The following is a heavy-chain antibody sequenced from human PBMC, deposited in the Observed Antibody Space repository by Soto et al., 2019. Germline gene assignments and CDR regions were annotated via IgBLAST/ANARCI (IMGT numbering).Heavy chain of an antibody. V-gene: IGHV1-2*04. D-gene: IGHD1-7*01. CDR1: GYTFNPFY. Sequence: ASVKVSCKASGYTFNPFYMHWVRQAPGQGLEWMGWIYPKTGGTNYAQKFQGWVTMTSDTSISTVYMELRSLKSDDTAVYYCVRENWYYDYWGQGTLVTVSS. J-gene: IGHJ4*02. CDR2: IYPKTGGT. CDR3: VRENWYYDY.